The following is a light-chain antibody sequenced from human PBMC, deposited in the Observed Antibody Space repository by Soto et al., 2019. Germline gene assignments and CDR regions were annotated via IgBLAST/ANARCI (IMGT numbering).Light chain of an antibody. Sequence: EIVLMQSPGTLSLSPGEGATLSCRASQSVNSNYLAWYQQKPGQAPTVLIFDTSRRATGVPDRFSGSGSGTDFTLTISRLEPDDFALYYCQVYGISPWTFGQGTKLEI. CDR3: QVYGISPWT. V-gene: IGKV3-20*01. J-gene: IGKJ1*01. CDR1: QSVNSNY. CDR2: DTS.